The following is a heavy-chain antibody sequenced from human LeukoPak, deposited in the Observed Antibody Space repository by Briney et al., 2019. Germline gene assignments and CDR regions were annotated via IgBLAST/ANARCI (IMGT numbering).Heavy chain of an antibody. Sequence: AGGSLRLSCAASGFTFSSYSMNWVRQAPGKGLEWVSSISSSTTFIYCADSLKGRFTISRDNAKNSLYLQMNSLRAEDTAVYYCATGGHYDAHGFDIWGQGTLVTVSS. V-gene: IGHV3-21*01. CDR1: GFTFSSYS. D-gene: IGHD3-3*01. J-gene: IGHJ3*02. CDR3: ATGGHYDAHGFDI. CDR2: ISSSTTFI.